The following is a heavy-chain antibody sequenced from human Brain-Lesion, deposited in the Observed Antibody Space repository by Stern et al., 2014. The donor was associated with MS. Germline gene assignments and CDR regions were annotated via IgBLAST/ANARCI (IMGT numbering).Heavy chain of an antibody. D-gene: IGHD2-2*01. CDR2: IFNSGST. V-gene: IGHV4-61*02. CDR1: GGSISSGGYY. CDR3: ARGRVVPGFQYYATDV. Sequence: VQLVESGPGLVKPSQTLSLSCTVSGGSISSGGYYWSWIRQPAGKGLEWIGRIFNSGSTSYNPSPKSRVTISIATPKNQFSLRLNSRTAADTAVYYCARGRVVPGFQYYATDVWGQGTTVIVSS. J-gene: IGHJ6*02.